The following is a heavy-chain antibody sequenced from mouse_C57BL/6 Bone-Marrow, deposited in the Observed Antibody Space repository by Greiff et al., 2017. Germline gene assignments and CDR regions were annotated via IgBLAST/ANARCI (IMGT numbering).Heavy chain of an antibody. D-gene: IGHD2-3*01. J-gene: IGHJ3*01. Sequence: QVQLQQSGAELVKPGASVKISCKASGYAFSSYWMNWVKQRPGKGLEWIGQIYPGDGDTNYNGKFKGKATLTADKSSSTAYMQLSRLASEDSAVYFCAGGDRWLLLAYWGQGTLVTVSA. V-gene: IGHV1-80*01. CDR2: IYPGDGDT. CDR1: GYAFSSYW. CDR3: AGGDRWLLLAY.